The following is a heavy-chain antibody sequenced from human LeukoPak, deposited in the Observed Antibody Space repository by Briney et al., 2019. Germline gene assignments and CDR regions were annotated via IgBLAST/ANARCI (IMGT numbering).Heavy chain of an antibody. J-gene: IGHJ6*03. D-gene: IGHD1-14*01. CDR2: IYYSGST. Sequence: SETLSLTCTVSGGSISSYYWSWIRQPPGKGLEWIGYIYYSGSTNYNPSLKSRVTISVDTSKNQFSLKLSSVTAADTAEYYCARGVNLYYYYYYMDVWGKGTTVTVSS. CDR3: ARGVNLYYYYYYMDV. V-gene: IGHV4-59*01. CDR1: GGSISSYY.